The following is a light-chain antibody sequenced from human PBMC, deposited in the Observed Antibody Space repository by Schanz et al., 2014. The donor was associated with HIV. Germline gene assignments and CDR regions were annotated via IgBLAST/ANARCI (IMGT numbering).Light chain of an antibody. V-gene: IGKV3-15*01. J-gene: IGKJ3*01. Sequence: EIVMTQSPATLSVSPGERVTLSCRASQSVSSNLAWYQQKPGQAPRLLIYGASTRATGIPARFSGSGSGTEFTLTISSLQSEDFAVYYCQHYGSSFGPGTKVDIK. CDR3: QHYGSS. CDR1: QSVSSN. CDR2: GAS.